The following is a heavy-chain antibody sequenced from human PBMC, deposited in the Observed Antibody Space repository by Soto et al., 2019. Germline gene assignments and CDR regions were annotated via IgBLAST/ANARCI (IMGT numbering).Heavy chain of an antibody. CDR3: ARDIAGKGGYYYYGMDV. V-gene: IGHV4-59*01. Sequence: KSSETLSLTCTVSGGSISSYYWSWIRQPPGKGLEWIGYIYYSGSTNYNPSLKSRVTISVDTSKNQFSLKLSSVTAADTAVYYCARDIAGKGGYYYYGMDVWSQGTTVTVSS. CDR2: IYYSGST. CDR1: GGSISSYY. J-gene: IGHJ6*02. D-gene: IGHD3-10*01.